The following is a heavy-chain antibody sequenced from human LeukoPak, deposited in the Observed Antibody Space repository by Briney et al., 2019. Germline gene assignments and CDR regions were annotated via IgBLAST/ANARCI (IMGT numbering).Heavy chain of an antibody. Sequence: GGSLRLSCAASGFTVSSNFMSWVRQAPGKGLEWVSIIYSDGSTYYADSVKGRFTISRDNSKNTLYFQLNSLRADDTAVFYCARGGGPRAFDIWGQGTLVTVSS. V-gene: IGHV3-66*01. CDR3: ARGGGPRAFDI. CDR1: GFTVSSNF. D-gene: IGHD2-15*01. J-gene: IGHJ3*02. CDR2: IYSDGST.